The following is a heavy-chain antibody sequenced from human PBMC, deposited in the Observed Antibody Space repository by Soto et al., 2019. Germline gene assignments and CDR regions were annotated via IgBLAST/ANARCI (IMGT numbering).Heavy chain of an antibody. CDR2: ISSSGSTI. CDR1: GYTFSSYE. Sequence: EVQLVESGGGLVQPGGSLRLSCAASGYTFSSYEMNWVRQAPGKGLEWVSYISSSGSTIYYADSVKGRFTISRDSAKNSLYLLMNSLRAEDTAVYYCARDQGNHNWFDPWGQGTLVTVSS. CDR3: ARDQGNHNWFDP. J-gene: IGHJ5*02. V-gene: IGHV3-48*03. D-gene: IGHD1-1*01.